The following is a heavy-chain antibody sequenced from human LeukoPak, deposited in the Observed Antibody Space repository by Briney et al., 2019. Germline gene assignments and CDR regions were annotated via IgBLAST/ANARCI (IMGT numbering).Heavy chain of an antibody. D-gene: IGHD2-2*02. V-gene: IGHV4-34*01. CDR3: AILGYCSSTSCYNDRYFDY. CDR1: GGSFSGYY. J-gene: IGHJ4*02. CDR2: INHSGST. Sequence: TSETLSLTCAVYGGSFSGYYWSWIRQPPGRGLEWIGEINHSGSTNYNPSLKSRVTISVDTSKNQFSLKLSSVTAADTAVYYCAILGYCSSTSCYNDRYFDYWGQGTLVTVSS.